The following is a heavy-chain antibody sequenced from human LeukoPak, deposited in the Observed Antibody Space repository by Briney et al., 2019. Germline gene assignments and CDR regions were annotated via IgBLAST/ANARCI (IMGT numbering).Heavy chain of an antibody. CDR3: ARDRRFGDPPSPTDAFDI. Sequence: GGSLRLSCAASGFTFSSYEMNWVRQAPGKGLEWVSYISSSGSTIYYADSVKGRFTISRDNAKNSLYLQMNSLRAEDTAVYYCARDRRFGDPPSPTDAFDIWGQGTMATVSS. CDR1: GFTFSSYE. V-gene: IGHV3-48*03. J-gene: IGHJ3*02. CDR2: ISSSGSTI. D-gene: IGHD3-10*01.